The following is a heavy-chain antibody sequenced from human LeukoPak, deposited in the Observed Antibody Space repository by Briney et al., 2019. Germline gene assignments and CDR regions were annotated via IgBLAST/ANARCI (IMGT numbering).Heavy chain of an antibody. CDR3: ARRLLNFSSDAFDI. CDR2: IYYSGST. V-gene: IGHV4-39*07. D-gene: IGHD2/OR15-2a*01. J-gene: IGHJ3*02. CDR1: GGSISSSSYY. Sequence: SETLSLTCTVSGGSISSSSYYWGWIRQPPGKGLEWIGSIYYSGSTYYNPSLKSRVTISVDTSKNQFSLKLSSVTAADTAVYYCARRLLNFSSDAFDIWGQGTMVTVSS.